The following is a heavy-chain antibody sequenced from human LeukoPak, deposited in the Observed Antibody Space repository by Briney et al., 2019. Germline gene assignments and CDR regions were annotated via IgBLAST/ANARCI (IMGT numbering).Heavy chain of an antibody. Sequence: GGSLRLSCVASGFSLRGYAMHWVRQAPGKGGLEWVTMISYDGRDQYYADSVKGRFTISRDDSKSTLFLQMNSLRVEDTAMYHCARIGLGVSFGSGFDYWGQGTLVTVTS. CDR2: ISYDGRDQ. J-gene: IGHJ4*02. CDR3: ARIGLGVSFGSGFDY. CDR1: GFSLRGYA. D-gene: IGHD3-10*01. V-gene: IGHV3-30-3*01.